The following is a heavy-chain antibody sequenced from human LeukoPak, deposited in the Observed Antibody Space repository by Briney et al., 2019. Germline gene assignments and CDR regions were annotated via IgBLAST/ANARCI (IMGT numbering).Heavy chain of an antibody. D-gene: IGHD2-15*01. CDR2: INPNSGGT. V-gene: IGHV1-2*02. CDR3: ARDPSIGYCSGGSCYGLADY. CDR1: GYTFTGYY. Sequence: ASVKVSCKASGYTFTGYYMHWVRQAPGQGLEWMGWINPNSGGTNYAQKFQGRVTMTRDTPISTAYMELSRLRSDDTAVYYCARDPSIGYCSGGSCYGLADYWGQGTLVTVSS. J-gene: IGHJ4*02.